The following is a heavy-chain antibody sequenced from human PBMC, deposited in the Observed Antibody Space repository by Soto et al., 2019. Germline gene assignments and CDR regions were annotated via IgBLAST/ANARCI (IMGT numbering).Heavy chain of an antibody. V-gene: IGHV3-21*01. D-gene: IGHD4-17*01. J-gene: IGHJ4*02. Sequence: EVQLVESGGGLVKPGGSQRLSCVASGFTFSSYSMTWVRQAPGKRLEWVSSISSSSGYIYHADSVKGRFTISRDNAKNSLYLQMNSLRVEDTAVYYCARGSHPPTTVVNPPDYWGQGTLVTVSA. CDR2: ISSSSGYI. CDR1: GFTFSSYS. CDR3: ARGSHPPTTVVNPPDY.